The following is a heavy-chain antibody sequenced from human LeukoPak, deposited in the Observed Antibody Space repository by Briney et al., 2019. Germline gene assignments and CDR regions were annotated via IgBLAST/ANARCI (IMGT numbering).Heavy chain of an antibody. J-gene: IGHJ4*02. CDR1: GGSISSSY. Sequence: PSETLSLTCTLSGGSISSSYWSWIRRPAGKGLEWIGRIYTSGTTNYNPSLKSRVTMSVDTSKNQFSLKLSSVTAADTAVYYCARKVRPDYSRFDYWGQGTLVTVSS. V-gene: IGHV4-4*07. CDR3: ARKVRPDYSRFDY. D-gene: IGHD4/OR15-4a*01. CDR2: IYTSGTT.